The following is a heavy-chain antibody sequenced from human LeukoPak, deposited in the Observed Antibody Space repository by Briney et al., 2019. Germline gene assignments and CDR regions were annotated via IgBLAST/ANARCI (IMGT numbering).Heavy chain of an antibody. V-gene: IGHV3-23*01. CDR1: GFTFSSYA. J-gene: IGHJ5*02. Sequence: GGSLRLSCAASGFTFSSYAMSWVRQAPGKGLEWVSAISGSGGSTYYADSVKGRFTISRDNSKNTLYLQMNSLRAEDTAVYYCAKDKSGHIVVATAKTWGQGTLVTVSS. CDR3: AKDKSGHIVVATAKT. D-gene: IGHD2-21*02. CDR2: ISGSGGST.